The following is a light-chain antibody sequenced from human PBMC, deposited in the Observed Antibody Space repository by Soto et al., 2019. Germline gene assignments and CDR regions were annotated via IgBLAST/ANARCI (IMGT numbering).Light chain of an antibody. CDR1: QGVGNY. CDR2: DAS. Sequence: DIQLTQSPSFLSASVGDRVTITCRASQGVGNYLAWYQQRPGKAPNLLIYDASTLHSGVPSRFSGSGSGTEFTLTISSLQPEDFATYYCLHHGSSLWTFGQGTKVDIK. V-gene: IGKV1-9*01. CDR3: LHHGSSLWT. J-gene: IGKJ1*01.